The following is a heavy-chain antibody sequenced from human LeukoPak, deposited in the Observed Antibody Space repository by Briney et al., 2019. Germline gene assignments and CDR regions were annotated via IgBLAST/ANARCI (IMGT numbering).Heavy chain of an antibody. J-gene: IGHJ4*02. D-gene: IGHD1-26*01. V-gene: IGHV3-9*01. CDR2: ISWNSGSI. CDR1: GFTFDDYA. CDR3: AKAPRIVGATTYFDY. Sequence: PGRSLRLSCAASGFTFDDYAMHWVRQAPGKGLEWVSGISWNSGSIGYADSVKGRFTISRDNAKNSLYLQMNRLRAEDTALYYCAKAPRIVGATTYFDYWGQGTLVTVSS.